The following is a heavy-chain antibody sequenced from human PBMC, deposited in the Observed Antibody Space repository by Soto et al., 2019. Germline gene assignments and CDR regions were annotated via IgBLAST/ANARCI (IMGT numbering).Heavy chain of an antibody. D-gene: IGHD5-12*01. V-gene: IGHV1-8*01. Sequence: ASVKVSCKASGYSFTDYDINWVRQASGQGLEWMGWMNPNTGNTRYAQNFQGRLIMTRDTSISTAYMELSSLGSEDTAVYYCARGKLATLTDFWGQGTLVTVSS. CDR2: MNPNTGNT. CDR3: ARGKLATLTDF. CDR1: GYSFTDYD. J-gene: IGHJ4*02.